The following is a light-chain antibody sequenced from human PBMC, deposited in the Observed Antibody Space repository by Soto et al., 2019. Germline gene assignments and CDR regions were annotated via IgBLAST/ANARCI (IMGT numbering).Light chain of an antibody. J-gene: IGLJ2*01. CDR1: SSDVGGYNY. CDR2: DVS. Sequence: QSALTQPASVSGSPGQSITISCTGTSSDVGGYNYVSWYQQHPGKAPKLMIYDVSNRPSGVSNRFSGSKSGNTGSLTISGLQAEDEADYYCSSYTSISTLVFGGGTEITVL. CDR3: SSYTSISTLV. V-gene: IGLV2-14*01.